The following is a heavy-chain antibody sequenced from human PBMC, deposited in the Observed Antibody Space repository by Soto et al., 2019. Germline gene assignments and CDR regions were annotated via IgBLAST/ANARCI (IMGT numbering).Heavy chain of an antibody. Sequence: ASVKVSCTVSGYTLPELSMHWLRQAPGKGLEWMGGFDPEDGETIYAQKFQGRVTMTEDTSTDTAYMELSSLRSEDTAVYYCATSDYYDSSGYYTYWGQGTLVTVSS. CDR3: ATSDYYDSSGYYTY. V-gene: IGHV1-24*01. CDR2: FDPEDGET. J-gene: IGHJ4*02. D-gene: IGHD3-22*01. CDR1: GYTLPELS.